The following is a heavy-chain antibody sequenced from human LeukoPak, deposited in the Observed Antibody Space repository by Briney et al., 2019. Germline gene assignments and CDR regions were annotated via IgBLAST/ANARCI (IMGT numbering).Heavy chain of an antibody. D-gene: IGHD5-12*01. J-gene: IGHJ4*02. CDR1: GGSISSSNW. V-gene: IGHV4-4*02. CDR2: IYHSGST. Sequence: SETLSLTCAVSGGSISSSNWWSWVRQPPGKGLEWIGEIYHSGSTNYNPSLKSRVTISVDKSKNQFSLKLSSVTAADTAVYYCARLLVATVEYFDYWGQGTLVTVSS. CDR3: ARLLVATVEYFDY.